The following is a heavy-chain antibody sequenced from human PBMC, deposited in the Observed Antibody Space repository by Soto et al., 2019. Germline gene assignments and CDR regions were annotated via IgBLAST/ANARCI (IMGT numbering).Heavy chain of an antibody. CDR3: ARDYCSGGSCYPGGHYGMDV. CDR1: GYSFSFYG. Sequence: EASVKVSCKASGYSFSFYGINWVRQAPGQGLEWMGWINPNSGGTNYAQKFQGWVTMTRDTSISTAYMELSRLRSDDTAVYYCARDYCSGGSCYPGGHYGMDVWGQGTTVTVSS. V-gene: IGHV1-2*04. J-gene: IGHJ6*02. CDR2: INPNSGGT. D-gene: IGHD2-15*01.